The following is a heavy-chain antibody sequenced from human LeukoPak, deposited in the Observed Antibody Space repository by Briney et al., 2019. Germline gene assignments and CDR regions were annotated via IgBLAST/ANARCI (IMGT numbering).Heavy chain of an antibody. D-gene: IGHD6-13*01. CDR2: IKQDGSEK. Sequence: QPGGSLRLSCAAPGFTFSSYWMSWVRQAPGKGLEWVANIKQDGSEKYYVDSVKGRFTISRDNAKNSLYLQMNSLRAEDTAVYYCALPPRHSSSPFDYWGQGTLVTVSS. CDR3: ALPPRHSSSPFDY. CDR1: GFTFSSYW. J-gene: IGHJ4*02. V-gene: IGHV3-7*01.